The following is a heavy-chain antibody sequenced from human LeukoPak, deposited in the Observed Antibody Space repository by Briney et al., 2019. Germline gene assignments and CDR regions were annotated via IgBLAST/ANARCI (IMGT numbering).Heavy chain of an antibody. CDR3: ARDFVGVVAATPGYYYMDV. V-gene: IGHV3-7*01. J-gene: IGHJ6*03. D-gene: IGHD2-15*01. CDR2: IKQDGSEK. Sequence: GGSLRLSCAASGFTFSSYWMSWVRQAPGKGLEWVANIKQDGSEKYYVDSVEGRFTISRDNAKNSLYLQMNSLRAEDTAVYYCARDFVGVVAATPGYYYMDVWGKGTTVTVSS. CDR1: GFTFSSYW.